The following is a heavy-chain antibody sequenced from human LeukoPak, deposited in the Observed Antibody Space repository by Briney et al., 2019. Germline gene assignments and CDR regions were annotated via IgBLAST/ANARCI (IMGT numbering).Heavy chain of an antibody. D-gene: IGHD3-3*01. Sequence: SETLSLTCTVSGCSISSYYWSWIRQPAGKGLQWIGRIYSSGSTNYSPSLKSRVTMSVDTSKNQFSLRLTSVTAADTAVYYCARDLGFWSGPDYWGQGTLVTVSS. J-gene: IGHJ4*02. CDR1: GCSISSYY. CDR2: IYSSGST. CDR3: ARDLGFWSGPDY. V-gene: IGHV4-4*07.